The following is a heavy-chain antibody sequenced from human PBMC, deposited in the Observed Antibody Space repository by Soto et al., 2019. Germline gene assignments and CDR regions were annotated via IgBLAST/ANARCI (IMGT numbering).Heavy chain of an antibody. D-gene: IGHD3-10*01. J-gene: IGHJ5*02. CDR2: TYYRSKWYN. Sequence: QVQLQQSGPGLVKPSQTLSLTCAISGDSGSSNSAAWNWIRQSPSRGLEWLGRTYYRSKWYNDYAVSVKSRITINPDTSKNQVSLQLNSVTPEDTAVYYCAEGRIVRGVNGFDPWGQGTLVTVSS. V-gene: IGHV6-1*01. CDR1: GDSGSSNSAA. CDR3: AEGRIVRGVNGFDP.